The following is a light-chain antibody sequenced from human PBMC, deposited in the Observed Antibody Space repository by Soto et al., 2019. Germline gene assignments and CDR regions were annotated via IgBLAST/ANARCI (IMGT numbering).Light chain of an antibody. Sequence: DIQMTQSPSTVSASVGDAVTITCRASQSISTWLAWYQQKPGKAPNLLIYDAFTLGSGGPSWFGRSGSGTDFTLTIGSLQPDDSATDYCQQYNSYPYAFGQGTKLVSK. J-gene: IGKJ2*01. CDR1: QSISTW. V-gene: IGKV1-5*01. CDR3: QQYNSYPYA. CDR2: DAF.